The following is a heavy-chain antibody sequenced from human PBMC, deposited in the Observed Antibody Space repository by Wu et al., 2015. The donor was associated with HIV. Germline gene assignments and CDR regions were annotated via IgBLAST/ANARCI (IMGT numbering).Heavy chain of an antibody. D-gene: IGHD6-13*01. CDR1: GYTFTSYY. CDR2: INPSGGST. V-gene: IGHV1-46*03. J-gene: IGHJ3*02. CDR3: AICSSWPDAFDI. Sequence: QVQLVQSGAEVKKPGASVKVSCKASGYTFTSYYMHWVRQAPGQGLEWMGIINPSGGSTSYAQKFQGRVTMTRDTSTSTVYMELSSLRSEDTAVYYCAICSSWPDAFDIWGQGTMVTVSS.